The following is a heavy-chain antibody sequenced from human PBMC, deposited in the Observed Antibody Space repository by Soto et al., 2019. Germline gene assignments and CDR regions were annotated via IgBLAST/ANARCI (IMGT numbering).Heavy chain of an antibody. CDR2: IWYDGSNK. D-gene: IGHD2-2*01. CDR1: GFTFSSYG. V-gene: IGHV3-33*01. CDR3: ARKGYCSSTSCYVSDYYYYMDV. Sequence: GGSLRLSCAASGFTFSSYGMHWVRQAPGKGLEWVAVIWYDGSNKYYADSVKGRFTISRDNSKNTLYLQMNSLRAEDTAVYYCARKGYCSSTSCYVSDYYYYMDVWGKGTTVTVSS. J-gene: IGHJ6*03.